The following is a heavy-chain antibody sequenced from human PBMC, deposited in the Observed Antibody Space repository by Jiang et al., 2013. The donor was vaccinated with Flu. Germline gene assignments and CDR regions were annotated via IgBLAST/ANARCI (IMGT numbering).Heavy chain of an antibody. CDR2: VIPIYGTP. CDR1: GGTFSSYA. V-gene: IGHV1-69*01. J-gene: IGHJ6*03. Sequence: GAEVKKPGSSVKVSCKASGGTFSSYAISWVRQAPGQGLEWMGGVIPIYGTPNYAQKFQGRVTITADESTGTAYMELRSLRSEDTAVYYCAGPPLIAARRGDTWYYYMDVVGQRDHGHRLF. D-gene: IGHD6-6*01. CDR3: AGPPLIAARRGDTWYYYMDV.